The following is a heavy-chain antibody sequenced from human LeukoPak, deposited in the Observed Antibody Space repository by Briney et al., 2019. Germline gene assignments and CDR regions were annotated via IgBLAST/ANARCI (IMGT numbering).Heavy chain of an antibody. Sequence: SGPTLVNPTQTLTLTCTFSGFSLTTSEVGVGWIRQPPGKGLEWIGYIYYSGSTNYNPSLKSRVTLSVDTSKKQFSLKLSSVTAADTAVYYCARGLLVGNTGYYFDYWGQGTLVTVSS. CDR1: GFSLTTSEVG. CDR3: ARGLLVGNTGYYFDY. J-gene: IGHJ4*02. CDR2: IYYSGST. D-gene: IGHD1-26*01. V-gene: IGHV4-61*08.